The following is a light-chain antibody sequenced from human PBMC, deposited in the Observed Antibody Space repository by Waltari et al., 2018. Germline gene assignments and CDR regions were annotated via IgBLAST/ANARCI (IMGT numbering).Light chain of an antibody. J-gene: IGKJ2*01. CDR2: WAS. CDR3: QQYYSTPYT. V-gene: IGKV4-1*01. CDR1: QSVLYSSNNKNY. Sequence: DILMTQSPDSLAVSLGARATINCKPSQSVLYSSNNKNYSAWYQQKPGQPPKLLIYWASTRESGVPDRFSGSGSGTDFILTISSLQAEDVAVYYCQQYYSTPYTFGQGTKLEIK.